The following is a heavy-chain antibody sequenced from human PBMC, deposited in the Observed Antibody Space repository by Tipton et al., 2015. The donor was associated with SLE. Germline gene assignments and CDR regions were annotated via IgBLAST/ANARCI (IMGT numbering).Heavy chain of an antibody. Sequence: TLSLTCTVSGGSISGHYWSWIRQSAVKGLEYIGRIYAGGTTNYHPPLKSRVTMSVDTSKHQFSLTLRSVTAADTAIYYCARGLQAFCGGDCPFDLWGQGTLVTVSS. D-gene: IGHD2-21*02. J-gene: IGHJ5*02. CDR1: GGSISGHY. CDR3: ARGLQAFCGGDCPFDL. V-gene: IGHV4-4*07. CDR2: IYAGGTT.